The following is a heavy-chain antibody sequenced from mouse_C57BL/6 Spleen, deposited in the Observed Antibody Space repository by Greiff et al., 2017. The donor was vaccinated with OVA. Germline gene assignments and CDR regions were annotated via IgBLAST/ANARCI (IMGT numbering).Heavy chain of an antibody. V-gene: IGHV1-72*01. CDR3: ARSGGEGRSYDWLAD. D-gene: IGHD1-1*01. Sequence: QVQLQQPGAELVKPGASVKLSCKASGYTFTSYWMHWVKQRPGRGLEWIGRIDPNSGGTKYNEKFKGKATLTVDKPSSTAYMPLSSLTSEDSAVFDCARSGGEGRSYDWLADWGQGTLVTVSA. J-gene: IGHJ3*01. CDR1: GYTFTSYW. CDR2: IDPNSGGT.